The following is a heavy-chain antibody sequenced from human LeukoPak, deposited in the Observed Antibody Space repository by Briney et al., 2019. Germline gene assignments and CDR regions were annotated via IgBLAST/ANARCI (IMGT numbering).Heavy chain of an antibody. V-gene: IGHV1-18*01. Sequence: ASVKVSCKASGYTFTSYGISWVRQAPGQGLEWMGWISAYNGNTNYAQKLQGRVTMTTDTSTSTAYMELRSLRSDDTAVYYCARDARLNYYDSSGYPAGGDYWGQGTLVIVSS. J-gene: IGHJ4*02. CDR2: ISAYNGNT. D-gene: IGHD3-22*01. CDR1: GYTFTSYG. CDR3: ARDARLNYYDSSGYPAGGDY.